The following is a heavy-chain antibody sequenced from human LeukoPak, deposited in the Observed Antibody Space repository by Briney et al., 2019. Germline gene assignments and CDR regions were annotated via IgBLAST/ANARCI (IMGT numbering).Heavy chain of an antibody. CDR1: GGSISSYY. V-gene: IGHV4-59*08. CDR2: IYYSGTT. Sequence: SETLSLTCTVSGGSISSYYWSWIRQPPGKGLEWIGYIYYSGTTNYNPSLTSRVTISVDTSKNQFSLKLSSVTAADTAVYYCARQEGGYPDYWGQGTLVTVSS. J-gene: IGHJ4*02. CDR3: ARQEGGYPDY. D-gene: IGHD5-12*01.